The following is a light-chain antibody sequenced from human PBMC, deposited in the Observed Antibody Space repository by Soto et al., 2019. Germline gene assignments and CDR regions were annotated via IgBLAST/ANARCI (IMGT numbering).Light chain of an antibody. J-gene: IGKJ1*01. V-gene: IGKV3-20*01. CDR1: QTVGKNY. Sequence: EIVLTQSPGTLSVSPGDGATISCRASQTVGKNYLAWYQQRPGQAPRLLIHGTSNRATGIPDRFSGSGSGTEFTLTIGRLEPEDFAVYYCQQYDSSPRTFGQGTKVDIK. CDR3: QQYDSSPRT. CDR2: GTS.